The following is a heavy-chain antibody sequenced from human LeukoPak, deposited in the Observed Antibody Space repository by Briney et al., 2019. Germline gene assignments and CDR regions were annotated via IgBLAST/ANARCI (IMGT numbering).Heavy chain of an antibody. CDR1: GITFISAW. V-gene: IGHV3-15*01. D-gene: IGHD3-3*01. CDR2: IKSKTDGGTA. J-gene: IGHJ4*02. Sequence: PGGSLRLSCAASGITFISAWMNWVRQAPGKGLEWVGRIKSKTDGGTAEHAAPVEGRFIISRDDSKNMLYLQMNSLNSDDTGVYYCATALRGVGFWGQGTLVTVPS. CDR3: ATALRGVGF.